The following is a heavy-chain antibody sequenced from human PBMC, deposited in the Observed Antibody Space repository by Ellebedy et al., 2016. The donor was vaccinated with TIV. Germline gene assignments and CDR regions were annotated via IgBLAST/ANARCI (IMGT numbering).Heavy chain of an antibody. CDR3: ATVSYQYAFDI. J-gene: IGHJ3*02. V-gene: IGHV4-59*12. Sequence: SETLSLTCTVSGGSISSYYWSWIRQPPGKGLEWIGYIYYSGSTYYNPSLKSRVTISVDTSKNQFSLKLSSVTAADTAVYYCATVSYQYAFDIWGQGTMVTVSS. CDR1: GGSISSYY. CDR2: IYYSGST.